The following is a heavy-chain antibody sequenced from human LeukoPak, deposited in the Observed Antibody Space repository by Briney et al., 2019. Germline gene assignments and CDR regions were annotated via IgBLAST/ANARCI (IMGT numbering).Heavy chain of an antibody. J-gene: IGHJ6*02. Sequence: SETLSLTCDLSGGSIKNYYWSWIRQPLGKGLEWIGYVYYTGTTSYNPSLKSRVTISVETSKNQFSLTLNSVTAADTAVYHCARQSDPYYHYGLDFWGQGTTVIVSS. CDR1: GGSIKNYY. CDR3: ARQSDPYYHYGLDF. V-gene: IGHV4-59*01. CDR2: VYYTGTT.